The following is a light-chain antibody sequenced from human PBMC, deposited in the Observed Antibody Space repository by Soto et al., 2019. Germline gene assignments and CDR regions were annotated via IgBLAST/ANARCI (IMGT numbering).Light chain of an antibody. CDR3: QTWGTGIRV. CDR2: LNSDGSH. J-gene: IGLJ2*01. Sequence: QPVLTQSPSASASLGASVKLTCTLSSGHSSYAIAWHQQQPEKGPRYLMKLNSDGSHSKGDGIPDRFSGSSSGAEHYLIISSLQSEDEADYYCQTWGTGIRVFGGGTKVTVL. CDR1: SGHSSYA. V-gene: IGLV4-69*01.